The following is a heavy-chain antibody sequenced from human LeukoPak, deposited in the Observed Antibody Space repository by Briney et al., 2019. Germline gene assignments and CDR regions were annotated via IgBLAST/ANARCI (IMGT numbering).Heavy chain of an antibody. D-gene: IGHD2-15*01. CDR3: ARGGYCSGGSCYSGAFDI. Sequence: PETLSLTCTVSGGSISSYYWSWIRQPPGKGLEWIGYIYYSGSTNYNPSLKSRVTISVDTSKNQFSLKLSSVTAADTAVYCCARGGYCSGGSCYSGAFDIWGQGTMVTVSS. V-gene: IGHV4-59*01. CDR1: GGSISSYY. CDR2: IYYSGST. J-gene: IGHJ3*02.